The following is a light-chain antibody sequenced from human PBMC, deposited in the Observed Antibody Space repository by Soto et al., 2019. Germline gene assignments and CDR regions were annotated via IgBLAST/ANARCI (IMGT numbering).Light chain of an antibody. CDR2: GAS. J-gene: IGKJ1*01. CDR1: QSVSSSY. Sequence: ETVLTQSPGTLSLSPGEGATLSCRASQSVSSSYLAWYQQKPGQTPRLLIYGASNRATGIPDRFSGSGSGTDFTLTISRLEPEDFAMYYCQQYVPSPPSWTLGQGTKVEIQ. V-gene: IGKV3-20*01. CDR3: QQYVPSPPSWT.